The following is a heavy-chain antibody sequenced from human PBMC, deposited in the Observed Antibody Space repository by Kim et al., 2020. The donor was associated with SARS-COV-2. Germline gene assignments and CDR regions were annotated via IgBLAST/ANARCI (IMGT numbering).Heavy chain of an antibody. CDR3: AKPHYYDSSGYYWHDAFDI. V-gene: IGHV3-30*18. J-gene: IGHJ3*02. CDR1: GFTFSSYG. D-gene: IGHD3-22*01. CDR2: ISYDGSNK. Sequence: GGSLRLSCAASGFTFSSYGMHWVRQAPGKGLEWVAVISYDGSNKYYADSVKGRFTISRDNSKNTLYLQMNSLRAEDTAVYYCAKPHYYDSSGYYWHDAFDIWGQGTMVTVSS.